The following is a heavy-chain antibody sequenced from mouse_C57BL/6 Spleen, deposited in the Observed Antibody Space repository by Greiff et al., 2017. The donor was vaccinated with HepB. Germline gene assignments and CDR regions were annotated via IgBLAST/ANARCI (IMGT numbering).Heavy chain of an antibody. CDR3: ARNGDYDWFAY. CDR2: IWSGGST. J-gene: IGHJ3*01. V-gene: IGHV2-2*01. Sequence: VQRVESGPGLVQPSQRLSITCTVSGFSLTSYGVHWVRQSPGKGLEWLGVIWSGGSTDYNAAFISRLSISKDNSKSQVFFTMNSLQAADTAIYYCARNGDYDWFAYWGQGTLVTVSA. CDR1: GFSLTSYG. D-gene: IGHD2-4*01.